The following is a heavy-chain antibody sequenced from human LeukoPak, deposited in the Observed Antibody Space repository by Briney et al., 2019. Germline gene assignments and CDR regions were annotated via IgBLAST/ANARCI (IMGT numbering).Heavy chain of an antibody. CDR1: GYSFTSYW. J-gene: IGHJ4*02. CDR3: ARRRYYDSSGYLSYYFDY. CDR2: IYPGDSDT. Sequence: GESLKISCKGSGYSFTSYWIGWVRQMPGKGLGWMGIIYPGDSDTRYSPSFQGQVTISADKSISTAYLQWSSLKASDTAMYYCARRRYYDSSGYLSYYFDYWGQGTLVTVSS. D-gene: IGHD3-22*01. V-gene: IGHV5-51*01.